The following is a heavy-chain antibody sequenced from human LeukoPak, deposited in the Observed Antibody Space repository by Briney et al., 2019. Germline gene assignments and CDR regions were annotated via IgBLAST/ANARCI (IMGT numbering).Heavy chain of an antibody. CDR2: INHSGST. CDR3: ARSPLLYCGGDCYYFDY. Sequence: SETLSLTCAVYGESFNNYYWTWIRQSRGKGLEWIVEINHSGSTNYNPSLKSRVTISVDTSKNQFSLKLSSVTAADTAVYYCARSPLLYCGGDCYYFDYWGQGTLVTVSS. V-gene: IGHV4-34*01. CDR1: GESFNNYY. D-gene: IGHD2-21*02. J-gene: IGHJ4*02.